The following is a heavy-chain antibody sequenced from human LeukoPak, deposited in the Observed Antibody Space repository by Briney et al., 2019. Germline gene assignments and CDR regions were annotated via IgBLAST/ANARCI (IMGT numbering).Heavy chain of an antibody. CDR3: ARHRQWLIGNWLDP. CDR1: GGSISSGDYY. V-gene: IGHV4-39*01. Sequence: PSETLSLTCTVSGGSISSGDYYWSWIRQPPGKGLEWIGSTYHTGNTYYSPSLKSRVAMSVDTSKNQFSLKMNSVTGADTAVYYCARHRQWLIGNWLDPWGQGTLVTVSS. J-gene: IGHJ5*02. CDR2: TYHTGNT. D-gene: IGHD5-24*01.